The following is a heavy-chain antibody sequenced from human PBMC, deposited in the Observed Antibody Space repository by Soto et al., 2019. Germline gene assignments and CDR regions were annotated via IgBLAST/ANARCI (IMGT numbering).Heavy chain of an antibody. V-gene: IGHV3-11*01. CDR3: ARDPYGDPFRGRDV. CDR2: ISGSGSTL. CDR1: GFTFSDYY. J-gene: IGHJ6*04. D-gene: IGHD4-17*01. Sequence: QVQLVESGGGLVKPGGSLRLSCAASGFTFSDYYMNWIRQAPGKGLEWVSYISGSGSTLYYADSVEGRFTISRDNAKNSLYLQRNSLRAEDTAVYDGARDPYGDPFRGRDVWGEGTTVTVSS.